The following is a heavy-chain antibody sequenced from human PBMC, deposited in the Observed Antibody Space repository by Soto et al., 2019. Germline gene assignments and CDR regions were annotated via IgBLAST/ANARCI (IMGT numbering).Heavy chain of an antibody. CDR3: ARAPYSSHFDY. J-gene: IGHJ4*02. V-gene: IGHV4-59*01. Sequence: QVQLQESGPGLVKPSETLSLTCTVSGGSISSYYWSWIRQPPGKGLEWIGYIYYSGSTNYNPSLKSRVTISVDTSKNQFALKLSSVTAADTAVYYCARAPYSSHFDYWGQGTLVTVSS. D-gene: IGHD6-13*01. CDR2: IYYSGST. CDR1: GGSISSYY.